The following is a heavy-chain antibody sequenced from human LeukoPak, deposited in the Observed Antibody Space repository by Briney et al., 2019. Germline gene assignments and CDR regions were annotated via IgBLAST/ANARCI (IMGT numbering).Heavy chain of an antibody. V-gene: IGHV1-8*03. CDR1: GYTFGSDD. CDR3: ARGRRYSCDI. CDR2: INPNNGNL. D-gene: IGHD4-11*01. Sequence: ASVKVSCKASGYTFGSDDINWVRQATGQGLEWMGWINPNNGNLGYAQKFQGRVTITRNTPISTAYMELSSLTSEDTAVYYCARGRRYSCDIWGQGTMVTVSS. J-gene: IGHJ3*02.